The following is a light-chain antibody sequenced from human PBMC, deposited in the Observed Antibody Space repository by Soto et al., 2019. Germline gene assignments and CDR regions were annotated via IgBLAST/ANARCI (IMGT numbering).Light chain of an antibody. J-gene: IGLJ3*02. CDR1: SSDVGADKS. V-gene: IGLV2-8*01. CDR2: GVT. CDR3: TSYVGNDIWV. Sequence: QSALTQPPSASGSPGQSVTISCTGTSSDVGADKSVSWNQQYQGKAPKLMIYGVTKRPSGVPDRFSGSKSGNTASLTVSGLQAEDEADYYCTSYVGNDIWVFGGGTKLTVL.